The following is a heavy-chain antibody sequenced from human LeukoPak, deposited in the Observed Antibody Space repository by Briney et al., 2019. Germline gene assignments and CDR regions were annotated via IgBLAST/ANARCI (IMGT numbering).Heavy chain of an antibody. CDR1: GYTFTTYA. J-gene: IGHJ6*03. D-gene: IGHD6-13*01. CDR2: INTNTGNP. Sequence: ASVKVSCKASGYTFTTYAMNWVRQAPGQGLEWMGWINTNTGNPTYAQGFTGRFVFSLDTSVSTAYLQISSLKAEDTAVYYCARVGSAAGFLAYYYYYYMDVWGKGTTVTVSS. CDR3: ARVGSAAGFLAYYYYYYMDV. V-gene: IGHV7-4-1*02.